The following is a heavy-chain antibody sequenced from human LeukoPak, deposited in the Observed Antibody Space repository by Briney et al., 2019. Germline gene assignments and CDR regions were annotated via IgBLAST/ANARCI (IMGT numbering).Heavy chain of an antibody. CDR1: GFTFDDYA. D-gene: IGHD3-10*01. J-gene: IGHJ4*02. CDR2: ISWNSGTK. Sequence: SGGSLRLSCVASGFTFDDYAMHWVRQAPGKGLEWVSGISWNSGTKGYADSVKGRFTISRDDAKNSLYLQMNSLRPEDTALHYCAKDLRNYYGSGSIVDYWGQGTLVTVSS. CDR3: AKDLRNYYGSGSIVDY. V-gene: IGHV3-9*01.